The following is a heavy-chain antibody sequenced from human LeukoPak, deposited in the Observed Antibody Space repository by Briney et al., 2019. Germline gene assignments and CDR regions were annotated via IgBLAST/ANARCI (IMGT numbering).Heavy chain of an antibody. Sequence: GGSLRLSCAASGFTFSSYAMSWVRQAPGKGLEWVSAISSSGGSTYYADSVKGRFTISRDNSKNTLYLQMNSLRAEDTAVYYCAKVPPRGYCSGGSCYRFYFDYWGQGTLVTVSS. J-gene: IGHJ4*02. CDR2: ISSSGGST. D-gene: IGHD2-15*01. CDR3: AKVPPRGYCSGGSCYRFYFDY. V-gene: IGHV3-23*01. CDR1: GFTFSSYA.